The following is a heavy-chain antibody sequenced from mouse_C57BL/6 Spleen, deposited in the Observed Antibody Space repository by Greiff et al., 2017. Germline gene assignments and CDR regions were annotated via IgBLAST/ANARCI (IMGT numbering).Heavy chain of an antibody. CDR2: ISYSGST. CDR1: GYSITSGYD. CDR3: AAGSSRLPWFAY. J-gene: IGHJ3*01. D-gene: IGHD1-1*01. V-gene: IGHV3-1*01. Sequence: EVKLEESGPGMVKPSQSLSLSCTVSGYSITSGYDWHWIRHFPGNKLEWMGYISYSGSTTYNPSRKIRISITHDTSKNHFFLKLNSVTTEATATYYCAAGSSRLPWFAYWGQGTLVTVSA.